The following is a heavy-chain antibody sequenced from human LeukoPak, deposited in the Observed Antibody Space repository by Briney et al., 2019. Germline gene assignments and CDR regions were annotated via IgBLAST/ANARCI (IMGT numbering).Heavy chain of an antibody. V-gene: IGHV4-39*01. CDR2: IFYSGTN. D-gene: IGHD3-22*01. J-gene: IGHJ4*02. Sequence: AETLSLTCTVSGGLISDRNYYWGWIRQPPGKGLEWIGSIFYSGTNYYNPSLKTRVTMSEDMSQNQFLLKLSSVTAADTAVYYCARRVNSSGWYFGYWGQGILVTVSS. CDR1: GGLISDRNYY. CDR3: ARRVNSSGWYFGY.